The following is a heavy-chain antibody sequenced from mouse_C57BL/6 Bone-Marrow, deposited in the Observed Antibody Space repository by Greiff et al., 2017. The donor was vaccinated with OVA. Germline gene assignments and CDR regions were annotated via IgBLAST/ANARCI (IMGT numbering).Heavy chain of an antibody. CDR3: TRGYSNYYAMDY. D-gene: IGHD2-5*01. J-gene: IGHJ4*01. CDR2: IDPETGGT. CDR1: GYTFTDYE. V-gene: IGHV1-15*01. Sequence: SGAELVRPGASVTLSCKASGYTFTDYEMHWVKQTPVHGLEWIGAIDPETGGTAYNQKFKGKAILTADKSSSTAYMELRSLTSEDSAVYYCTRGYSNYYAMDYWGQGTSDTVSS.